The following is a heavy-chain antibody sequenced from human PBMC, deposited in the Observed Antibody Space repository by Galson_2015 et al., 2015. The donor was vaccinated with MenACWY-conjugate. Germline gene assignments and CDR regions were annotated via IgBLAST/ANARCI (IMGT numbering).Heavy chain of an antibody. V-gene: IGHV3-48*02. CDR1: GFTFSSYS. CDR2: ISSSSSTI. Sequence: SLRLSCAASGFTFSSYSMNWVRQAPGKGLEWVSYISSSSSTIYYADSVKGRFTISRDNAKNSLYLQMNSLRDEDTAVYYCARDLFKEGGTPTNWFDPWGQGTLVTVSS. J-gene: IGHJ5*02. D-gene: IGHD3-10*02. CDR3: ARDLFKEGGTPTNWFDP.